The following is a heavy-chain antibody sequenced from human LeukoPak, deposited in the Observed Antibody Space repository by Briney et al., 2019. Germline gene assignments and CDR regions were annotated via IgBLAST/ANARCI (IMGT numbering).Heavy chain of an antibody. CDR3: ARGFMTASDY. CDR1: GGSFSGYY. CDR2: INHSGST. Sequence: SSETLSLTCAVYGGSFSGYYWTWIRQPPGKGLEWIGEINHSGSTNYNPSLKRRVTISVDTSKNQFSLKLSSVTAADTAVYYCARGFMTASDYWDQGTLVTVSS. J-gene: IGHJ4*02. D-gene: IGHD3-16*01. V-gene: IGHV4-34*01.